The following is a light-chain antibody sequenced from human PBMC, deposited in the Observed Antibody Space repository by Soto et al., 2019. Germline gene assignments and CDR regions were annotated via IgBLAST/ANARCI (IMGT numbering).Light chain of an antibody. CDR3: SSYAGSNNVV. J-gene: IGLJ2*01. CDR2: EVT. CDR1: SSDVGGYNY. V-gene: IGLV2-8*01. Sequence: QSALTQPPSASGSPGQSVTISCTGTSSDVGGYNYVSWYQQYPGKAPKLMINEVTKRPSGVPDRYSGSKSGNTASLTVSGLQAEDEADYFCSSYAGSNNVVFGGGTKLTVL.